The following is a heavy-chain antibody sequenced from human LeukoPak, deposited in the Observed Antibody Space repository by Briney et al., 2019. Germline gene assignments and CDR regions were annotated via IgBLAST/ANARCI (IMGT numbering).Heavy chain of an antibody. D-gene: IGHD1-26*01. J-gene: IGHJ3*02. V-gene: IGHV4-59*01. CDR2: IYYSGST. Sequence: PSETLSLTCTVSGGSISSYYWSWIRQPPGKGLEWIGYIYYSGSTNYNPSLKSRVTISVDTSKNQFSLKLSSVTAADTAVYYCARVAGATHAFDIWGQGTMVTVSS. CDR3: ARVAGATHAFDI. CDR1: GGSISSYY.